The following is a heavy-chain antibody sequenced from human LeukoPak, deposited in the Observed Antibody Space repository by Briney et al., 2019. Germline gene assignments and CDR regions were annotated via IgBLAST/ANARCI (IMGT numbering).Heavy chain of an antibody. J-gene: IGHJ4*02. CDR1: GGTFSSYA. V-gene: IGHV1-69*13. D-gene: IGHD3-9*01. CDR2: IIPIFGTA. CDR3: GREPHYDILTGYYTDY. Sequence: SVKVSCKASGGTFSSYAISWVRQAPGQGLEWMGGIIPIFGTANYAQKFQGRVTITADESTSTAYMELSSLRSEDTAVYYCGREPHYDILTGYYTDYWGQGTLVTVSS.